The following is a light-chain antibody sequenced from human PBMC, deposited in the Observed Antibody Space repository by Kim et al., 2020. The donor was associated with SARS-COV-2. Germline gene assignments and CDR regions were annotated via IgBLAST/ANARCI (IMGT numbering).Light chain of an antibody. CDR3: GTWDSSLSAGV. J-gene: IGLJ3*02. CDR2: DHN. V-gene: IGLV1-51*01. CDR1: SSNIGNNY. Sequence: GQKATLSCSGSSSNIGNNYVSWYQQLPGTAPKLLIYDHNKRPSGIPDRFSGSKSGTSATLGITGLQTGDEADYYCGTWDSSLSAGVFGGGTQLTVL.